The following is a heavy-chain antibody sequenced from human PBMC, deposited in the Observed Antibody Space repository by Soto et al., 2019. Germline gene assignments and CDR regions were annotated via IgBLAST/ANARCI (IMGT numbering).Heavy chain of an antibody. Sequence: GGSLRLSCEASGFTLSSHWMNWVRQAPGKGLVWVSRIDSDGGSITYADSVKGRFTISRDNAKNTLYLQMNSLRAEDTALYYCAREVSSGWHFDYWGQGTLLTVSS. J-gene: IGHJ4*02. V-gene: IGHV3-74*01. D-gene: IGHD6-19*01. CDR1: GFTLSSHW. CDR3: AREVSSGWHFDY. CDR2: IDSDGGSI.